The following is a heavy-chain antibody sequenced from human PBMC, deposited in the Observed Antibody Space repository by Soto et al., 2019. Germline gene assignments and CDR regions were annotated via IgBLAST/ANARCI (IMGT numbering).Heavy chain of an antibody. CDR1: GFNLRTYG. J-gene: IGHJ3*01. D-gene: IGHD2-15*01. CDR2: IRYDGTNK. Sequence: PGGSLRLSCKASGFNLRTYGMHWVRQAQGKGLEWVAVIRYDGTNKFYAESVKGRFTISRDNFRNTLYLQMNSLRVEDTAVYHCAREWGTVVLGAFDLWGQGTMVTVSS. V-gene: IGHV3-33*01. CDR3: AREWGTVVLGAFDL.